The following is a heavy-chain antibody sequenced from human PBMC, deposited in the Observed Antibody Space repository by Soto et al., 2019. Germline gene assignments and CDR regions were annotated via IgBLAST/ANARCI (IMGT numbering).Heavy chain of an antibody. CDR1: VGSISSGDYY. CDR2: IHYSGST. J-gene: IGHJ4*02. V-gene: IGHV4-30-4*01. D-gene: IGHD3-22*01. Sequence: PSETLSLTCTVSVGSISSGDYYWSWIRQPPGKGMEWIGYIHYSGSTYYNPSLRSRLTISVDTSKNQLSLKLSSVSAADTAVYYCARGSYYYDSSGYYHYWGQG. CDR3: ARGSYYYDSSGYYHY.